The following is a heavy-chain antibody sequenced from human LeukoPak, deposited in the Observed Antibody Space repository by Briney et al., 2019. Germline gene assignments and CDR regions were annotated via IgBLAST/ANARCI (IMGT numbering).Heavy chain of an antibody. J-gene: IGHJ4*02. V-gene: IGHV3-30*02. CDR1: GFTFSSYA. Sequence: GGSLRLSCAASGFTFSSYAMSWVRQAPGKGLQWVAFIRSDGSNKYYADSVKGRFTISRDNSQNTLYLQMSSLRAEDTAVYYCAKLGSSNMQGYWGQGTLVTVSS. CDR3: AKLGSSNMQGY. D-gene: IGHD6-13*01. CDR2: IRSDGSNK.